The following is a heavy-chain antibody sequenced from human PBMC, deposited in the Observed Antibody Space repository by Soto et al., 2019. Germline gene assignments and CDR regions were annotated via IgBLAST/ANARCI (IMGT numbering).Heavy chain of an antibody. V-gene: IGHV6-1*01. CDR3: ARDLPYCSGTTCYSRWFDP. J-gene: IGHJ5*02. D-gene: IGHD2-15*01. Sequence: SQTLSLTCAISGDSVSSNSAAWNWIRQSPSRGLEWLGRTYYRSKWYNDYAVAVKSRISINPDTSKNQFSLQLNSVTPGDTAVYYCARDLPYCSGTTCYSRWFDPWGRGTLVTVSS. CDR1: GDSVSSNSAA. CDR2: TYYRSKWYN.